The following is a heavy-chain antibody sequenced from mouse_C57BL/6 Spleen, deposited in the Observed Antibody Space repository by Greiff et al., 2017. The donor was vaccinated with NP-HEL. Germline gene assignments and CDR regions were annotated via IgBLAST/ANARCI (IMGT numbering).Heavy chain of an antibody. D-gene: IGHD3-3*01. V-gene: IGHV2-3*01. J-gene: IGHJ1*03. CDR3: AKGGGRNWYFDV. CDR2: IWGDGST. Sequence: VQLVESGPGLVAPSQSLSITCTVSGFSLTSYGVSWVRQPPGKGLEWLGVIWGDGSTTYYSALISRLCISKDNSKSQVFLKLNSLQTEDTATYYSAKGGGRNWYFDVWGTGTTVTVSS. CDR1: GFSLTSYG.